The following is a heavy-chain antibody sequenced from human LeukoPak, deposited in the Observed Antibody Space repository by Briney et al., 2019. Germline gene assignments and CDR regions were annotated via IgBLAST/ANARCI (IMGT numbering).Heavy chain of an antibody. CDR2: INPNSGGT. D-gene: IGHD3-3*01. CDR3: ARDVWSGYYGAFDI. J-gene: IGHJ3*02. Sequence: ASVKVSCKASGYTFTGYYMHWVRQAPGQGLEWMGWINPNSGGTNYAQKFQVRVTMTRDTSISTAYMELSRLRSDDTAVYYCARDVWSGYYGAFDIWGQGTMVTVSS. V-gene: IGHV1-2*02. CDR1: GYTFTGYY.